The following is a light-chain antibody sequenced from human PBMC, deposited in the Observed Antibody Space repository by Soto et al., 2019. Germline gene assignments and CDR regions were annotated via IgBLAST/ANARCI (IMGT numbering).Light chain of an antibody. CDR2: GAS. Sequence: EIVLTQSPCTLSLSPGERATLSCRASQGVSSNYLAWYQQKPGQAPRLLIYGASIRAAGIPDRFSGSGSGTYFTITISRLALEDFAVYFCHQYGNSPMFTFGQGTKLEVK. V-gene: IGKV3-20*01. CDR3: HQYGNSPMFT. J-gene: IGKJ2*01. CDR1: QGVSSNY.